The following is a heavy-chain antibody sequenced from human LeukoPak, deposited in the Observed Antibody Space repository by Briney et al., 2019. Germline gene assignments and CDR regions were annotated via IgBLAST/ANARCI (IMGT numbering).Heavy chain of an antibody. CDR2: IYSGGST. CDR1: GFTVSSRY. V-gene: IGHV3-53*01. J-gene: IGHJ4*02. D-gene: IGHD3-22*01. Sequence: GGSLRLSCAASGFTVSSRYMTWVRQAPGKGLEWVSVIYSGGSTFYADSVRGRFTISRDSSKNTVYLQMSSLRAEDTAVYYCARGRGSYYDTTGGLDYWGQGTLVTVSS. CDR3: ARGRGSYYDTTGGLDY.